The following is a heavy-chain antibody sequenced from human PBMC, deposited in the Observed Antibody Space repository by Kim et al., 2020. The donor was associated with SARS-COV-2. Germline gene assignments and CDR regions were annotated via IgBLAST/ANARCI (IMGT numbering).Heavy chain of an antibody. D-gene: IGHD6-13*01. CDR3: ARRGSSWHSQIDY. Sequence: GGSLRLSCAASGFTFSDHYMSWIRQAPGKGLEWVSYISSSSSHTNYADSVKGRFTISRDKAENSLYLQMNGLRVEDTAVYYCARRGSSWHSQIDYWGQG. CDR2: ISSSSSHT. J-gene: IGHJ4*02. V-gene: IGHV3-11*03. CDR1: GFTFSDHY.